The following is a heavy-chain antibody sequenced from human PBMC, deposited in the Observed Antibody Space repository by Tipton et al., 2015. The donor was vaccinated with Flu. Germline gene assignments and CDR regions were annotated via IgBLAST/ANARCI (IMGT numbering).Heavy chain of an antibody. CDR3: ARDPGDGYNFDAFDI. J-gene: IGHJ3*02. Sequence: QVQLVQSGGGLVQPGGSLRLSCAASGFTFSSYAMSWVRQAPGKGLEWIGSIYYSGSTYYNPSLKSRVTISVDTSKNQFSLKLSSVTAADTAVYYCARDPGDGYNFDAFDIWGQGTMVTVSS. V-gene: IGHV4-38-2*02. D-gene: IGHD5-24*01. CDR1: GFTFSSYA. CDR2: IYYSGST.